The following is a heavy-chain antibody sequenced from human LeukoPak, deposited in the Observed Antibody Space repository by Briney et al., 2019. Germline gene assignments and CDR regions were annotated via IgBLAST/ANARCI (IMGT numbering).Heavy chain of an antibody. J-gene: IGHJ4*02. CDR1: GFTFSSSG. Sequence: PGGSLRLSCTASGFTFSSSGMNWVRQAPGKGLEWVSSISSSNTYTYYADSVRGRFAISRDNAKSSLYLQMNSLRDEDTAVYYCARAPVSGVSYWGQGTLVTVSS. CDR3: ARAPVSGVSY. V-gene: IGHV3-21*01. D-gene: IGHD3-3*01. CDR2: ISSSNTYT.